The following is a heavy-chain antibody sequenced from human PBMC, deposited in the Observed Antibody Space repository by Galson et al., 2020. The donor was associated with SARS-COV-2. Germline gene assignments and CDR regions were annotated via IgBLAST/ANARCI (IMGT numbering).Heavy chain of an antibody. CDR3: ARASSNGWYRDN. Sequence: GESLKISCVGSGFTFSDYYMTWIRQAPGKGLEWLSSISISGSIPYYADSVKGRFTLSRDDANNSLYLQMNSLRAEDTAVYYCARASSNGWYRDNWGQGALVTASS. V-gene: IGHV3-11*01. CDR2: ISISGSIP. J-gene: IGHJ4*02. D-gene: IGHD6-19*01. CDR1: GFTFSDYY.